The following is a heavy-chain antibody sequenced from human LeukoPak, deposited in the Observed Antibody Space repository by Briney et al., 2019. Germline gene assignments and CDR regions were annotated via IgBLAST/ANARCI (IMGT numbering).Heavy chain of an antibody. CDR3: ARFPTVRYDSSGYYHAGDY. CDR2: IYYSGST. D-gene: IGHD3-22*01. CDR1: GGSISSYY. V-gene: IGHV4-59*01. Sequence: PSETLSLTCTVSGGSISSYYWSWIRQPPGKGLEWIGYIYYSGSTNYNPSLKSRVTISVDTSKNQFSLKLSSVTAADTAVYYCARFPTVRYDSSGYYHAGDYWGQGTLVTASS. J-gene: IGHJ4*02.